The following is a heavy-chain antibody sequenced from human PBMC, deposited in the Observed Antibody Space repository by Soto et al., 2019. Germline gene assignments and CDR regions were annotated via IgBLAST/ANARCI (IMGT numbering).Heavy chain of an antibody. V-gene: IGHV4-59*01. CDR3: ARLDYYDSSGYIDY. CDR2: IYYSGST. Sequence: SETLSLTCTVSGGSISSYYWSWIRQPPGKGLEWIGYIYYSGSTNYNPSLKSRVTISVDTSKNQSSLKLSSVTAADTAVYYCARLDYYDSSGYIDYWGQGTLVTVPQ. J-gene: IGHJ4*02. CDR1: GGSISSYY. D-gene: IGHD3-22*01.